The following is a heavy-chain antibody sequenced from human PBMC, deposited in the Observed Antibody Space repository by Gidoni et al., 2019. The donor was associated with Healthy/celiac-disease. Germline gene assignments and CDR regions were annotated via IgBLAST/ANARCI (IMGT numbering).Heavy chain of an antibody. V-gene: IGHV4-59*01. Sequence: QVQLQESGPGLVKPSETLSLTCTVPGGSISSYYWSWIRQPPGKGLEWIGYIYYSGSTNYNPSLKSRVTISVDTSKNQFSLKLSSVTAADTAVYYCARGPHGVFDPWGQGTLVTVSS. CDR3: ARGPHGVFDP. CDR1: GGSISSYY. D-gene: IGHD3-16*01. J-gene: IGHJ5*02. CDR2: IYYSGST.